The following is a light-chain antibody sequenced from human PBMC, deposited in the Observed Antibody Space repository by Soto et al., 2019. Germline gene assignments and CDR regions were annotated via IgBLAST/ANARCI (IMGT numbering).Light chain of an antibody. V-gene: IGKV3D-20*02. CDR3: HQRNNWPYT. J-gene: IGKJ2*01. CDR1: QSISNNY. Sequence: EIVLTQSPGTLSLSPGERATLSCRASQSISNNYLAWYQQKPGQAPRLLIYGASYRATDIPTRFSGSGSGTDFTLTISSLKPEDFAVYYCHQRNNWPYTFGLGTKLEI. CDR2: GAS.